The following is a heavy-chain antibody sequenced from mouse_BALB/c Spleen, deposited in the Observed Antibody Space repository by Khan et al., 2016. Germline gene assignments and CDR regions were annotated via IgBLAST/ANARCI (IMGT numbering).Heavy chain of an antibody. CDR3: VRGDHYFDC. CDR2: IHYRGST. Sequence: QLEESGPDLVKPSQSLSLTCTVTGYSITSGYSWHWIRQFPGNKLEWMGYIHYRGSTNYHPSLKSRISITRDTSKNQFFLQLNSVTTEDTATDYCVRGDHYFDCWGQGTTLTVSS. CDR1: GYSITSGYS. D-gene: IGHD3-3*01. J-gene: IGHJ2*01. V-gene: IGHV3-1*02.